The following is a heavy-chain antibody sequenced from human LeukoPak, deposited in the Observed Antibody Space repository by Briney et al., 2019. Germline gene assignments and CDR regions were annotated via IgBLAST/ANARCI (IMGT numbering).Heavy chain of an antibody. CDR1: GGTFSSYA. J-gene: IGHJ6*03. V-gene: IGHV1-69*13. CDR3: ARAYRSSPRYFKVGDYYYYMDV. CDR2: IIPIFGTA. Sequence: SVTVSCTASGGTFSSYAISWVRQAPGQGLEWMGGIIPIFGTANYVQTFQGRVTITADESTSTAYMELSSLRSEDTAVYYCARAYRSSPRYFKVGDYYYYMDVWGKGTTVTVSS. D-gene: IGHD3-9*01.